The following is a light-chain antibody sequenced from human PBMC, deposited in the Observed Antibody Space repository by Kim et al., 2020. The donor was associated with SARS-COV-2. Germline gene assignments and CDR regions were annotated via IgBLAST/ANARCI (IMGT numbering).Light chain of an antibody. V-gene: IGKV4-1*01. CDR1: QTVVYNSNNKNY. CDR2: LAS. CDR3: QQYYSTPHS. J-gene: IGKJ2*03. Sequence: RATLNCKSSQTVVYNSNNKNYLAWYQQKPGQAPKLLIYLASILESGVSDRFSGSGSETDFTLTISSLQAEDVAVYYCQQYYSTPHSFGQGTKLEI.